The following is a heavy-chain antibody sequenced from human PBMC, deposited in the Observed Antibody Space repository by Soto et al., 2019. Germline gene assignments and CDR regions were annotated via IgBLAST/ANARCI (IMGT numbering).Heavy chain of an antibody. D-gene: IGHD3-10*01. CDR2: ISWNSGSI. CDR1: GFTFDDYA. V-gene: IGHV3-9*01. Sequence: QLGGSLRLSCAASGFTFDDYAMHWVRQAPGKGLEWVSGISWNSGSIGYADSVKGRFTISRDNAKNSLYLQMNSLRAEDTALYYCAKAGDSWFGELLSAFDIWGQGTMVTVSS. CDR3: AKAGDSWFGELLSAFDI. J-gene: IGHJ3*02.